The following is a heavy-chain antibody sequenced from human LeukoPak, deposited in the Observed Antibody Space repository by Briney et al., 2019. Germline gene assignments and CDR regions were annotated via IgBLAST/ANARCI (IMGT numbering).Heavy chain of an antibody. CDR3: ARGRYYYGSGSSGNWFDP. CDR2: MNPNSGNT. CDR1: GYTFTSYD. D-gene: IGHD3-10*01. J-gene: IGHJ5*02. Sequence: ASVKVSCKASGYTFTSYDINWVRQATGQGLEWMGWMNPNSGNTGYAQKFQGRVTMTRNTSISTAYMELSSLRSEDTAVYYCARGRYYYGSGSSGNWFDPWGQGTLVTVSS. V-gene: IGHV1-8*01.